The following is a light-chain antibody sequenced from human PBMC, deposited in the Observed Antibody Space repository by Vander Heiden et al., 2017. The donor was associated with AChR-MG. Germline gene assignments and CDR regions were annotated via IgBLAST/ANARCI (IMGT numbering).Light chain of an antibody. CDR2: GAS. CDR1: QSLDSLY. CDR3: QQYGNFWT. V-gene: IGKV3-20*01. J-gene: IGKJ1*01. Sequence: PGERATLSCRASQSLDSLYLAWYQQRPGQAPRLLIYGASSRAIGIPDRYSGNASGTEFTLTSSRLEAEDSAVYYCQQYGNFWTFGQGTKVEI.